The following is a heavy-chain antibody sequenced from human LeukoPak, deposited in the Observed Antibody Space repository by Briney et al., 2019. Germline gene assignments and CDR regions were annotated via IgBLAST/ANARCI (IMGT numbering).Heavy chain of an antibody. CDR3: ASTTGTTQSDAFDI. CDR2: INPNSGGT. CDR1: GYTFTGYY. Sequence: ASVKVSCKASGYTFTGYYMHWVRQAPGQGVECMGWINPNSGGTNDAQKFQGRVTMTRDTSISTAHMELSRLRSDDTAVYYCASTTGTTQSDAFDIWGQGTMVTVSS. D-gene: IGHD1-1*01. V-gene: IGHV1-2*02. J-gene: IGHJ3*02.